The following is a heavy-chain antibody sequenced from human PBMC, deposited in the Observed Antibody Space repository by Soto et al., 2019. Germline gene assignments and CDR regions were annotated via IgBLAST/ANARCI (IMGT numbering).Heavy chain of an antibody. V-gene: IGHV1-24*01. CDR1: GYTLTELA. Sequence: QVQLVQSGAEVKKPGASVKVSCKVSGYTLTELAMHWVRQAPGKGFEWMGGFDADAGETIYPQEFQGRLTMTEETSTDTAFMELSSLTSEDTAVYYCATGRVIEGQYGLDVWGQGTSVNVSS. J-gene: IGHJ6*02. CDR2: FDADAGET. CDR3: ATGRVIEGQYGLDV. D-gene: IGHD4-4*01.